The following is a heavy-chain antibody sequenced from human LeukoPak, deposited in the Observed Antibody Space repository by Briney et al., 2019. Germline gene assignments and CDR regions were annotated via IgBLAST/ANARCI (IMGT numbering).Heavy chain of an antibody. Sequence: GGSLRLSRAASGFTFSSYAMHWVRQAPGKGLEWVSSISSSSSYIYYVDSVKGRFTISRDNAKKSLYLQMNSLRAEDTALYYCARDGDTVLTRGYYYYMDVWGKGTTVTVSS. J-gene: IGHJ6*03. V-gene: IGHV3-21*01. CDR3: ARDGDTVLTRGYYYYMDV. CDR1: GFTFSSYA. CDR2: ISSSSSYI. D-gene: IGHD4-23*01.